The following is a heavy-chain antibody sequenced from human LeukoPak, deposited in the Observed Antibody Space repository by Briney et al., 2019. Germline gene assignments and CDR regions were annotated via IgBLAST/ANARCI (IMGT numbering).Heavy chain of an antibody. CDR1: GYTFRSYG. Sequence: ASVKVSRKASGYTFRSYGISWVRQAPGQGLEWMGWISAYNGNTNYAQKLQGRVTMTTDTSTSTAYMELRSLRSDDTAVYYCARANYYGSGSYFSLYYYYYYMDVWGKGTTVTISS. J-gene: IGHJ6*03. CDR2: ISAYNGNT. D-gene: IGHD3-10*01. CDR3: ARANYYGSGSYFSLYYYYYYMDV. V-gene: IGHV1-18*01.